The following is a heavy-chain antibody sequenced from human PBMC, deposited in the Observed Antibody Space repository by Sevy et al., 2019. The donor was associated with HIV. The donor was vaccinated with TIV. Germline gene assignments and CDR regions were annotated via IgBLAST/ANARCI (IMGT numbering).Heavy chain of an antibody. Sequence: SETLSLTCAVYGGSFSGYYWSWIRQPPGKGLEWIGEINHSGSTNYNPSLKSRVTISVDTSKNQFSLKLSSVPAADTALYYCARGHHSGYSGYDFPRLTYYYYGMDVWGQGTTVTVSS. CDR3: ARGHHSGYSGYDFPRLTYYYYGMDV. D-gene: IGHD5-12*01. CDR2: INHSGST. J-gene: IGHJ6*02. V-gene: IGHV4-34*01. CDR1: GGSFSGYY.